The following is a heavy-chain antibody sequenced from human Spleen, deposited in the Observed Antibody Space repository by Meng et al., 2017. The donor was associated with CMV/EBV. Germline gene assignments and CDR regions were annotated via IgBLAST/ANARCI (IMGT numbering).Heavy chain of an antibody. J-gene: IGHJ5*02. D-gene: IGHD6-13*01. CDR2: INSDGSST. Sequence: GESLKISCAASGFTFSSYWMHWVRQAPGKGLVWVSRINSDGSSTSYADSVKGRFTISRDNAKNTLYLQMNSLRAEDTAVYYCAREYSSSWRGGVGFDPWGQGTLVTVSS. CDR3: AREYSSSWRGGVGFDP. CDR1: GFTFSSYW. V-gene: IGHV3-74*01.